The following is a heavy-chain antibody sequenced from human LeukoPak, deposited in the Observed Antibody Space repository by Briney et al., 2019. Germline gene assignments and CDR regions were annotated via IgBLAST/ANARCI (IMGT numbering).Heavy chain of an antibody. CDR1: GGSFSGYY. CDR2: INHSGST. Sequence: SETLSLTCAVYGGSFSGYYWSWIRQPPGKGLEWIGEINHSGSTNYNPSLKSRVTISVDTSKNQFSLKLSSVTAADTAVYYCARGKALWFGELLFRRRIMDLLFDPWGQGTLVTVSS. J-gene: IGHJ5*02. D-gene: IGHD3-10*01. V-gene: IGHV4-34*01. CDR3: ARGKALWFGELLFRRRIMDLLFDP.